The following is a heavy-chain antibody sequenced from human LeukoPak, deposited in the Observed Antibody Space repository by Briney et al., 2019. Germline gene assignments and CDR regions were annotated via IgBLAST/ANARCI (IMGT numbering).Heavy chain of an antibody. CDR2: ISGSGDNT. V-gene: IGHV3-23*01. J-gene: IGHJ4*02. D-gene: IGHD6-6*01. CDR3: AKWKYSNSGIDDY. Sequence: GGSLRHSCAASGFTFSSYAMSWVRQVPGKGLEWVSVISGSGDNTYYADSVKGRFTISRDNSKNMLYLQMNSLRAEDTAVYYCAKWKYSNSGIDDYWGQGTLVTVSS. CDR1: GFTFSSYA.